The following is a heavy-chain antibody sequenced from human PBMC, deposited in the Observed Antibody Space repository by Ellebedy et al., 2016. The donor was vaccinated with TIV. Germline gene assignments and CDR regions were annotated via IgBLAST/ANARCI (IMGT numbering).Heavy chain of an antibody. Sequence: ASVKVSCXATGYTFTKFALHWIRQAPGQGLEWMGWINTGTGNTKYSQRFQDRLTITRDTSATTVYMELNSLKSEDTALYYCARLDIWGQGTLVTVSS. CDR1: GYTFTKFA. D-gene: IGHD3/OR15-3a*01. CDR2: INTGTGNT. J-gene: IGHJ4*02. V-gene: IGHV1-3*04. CDR3: ARLDI.